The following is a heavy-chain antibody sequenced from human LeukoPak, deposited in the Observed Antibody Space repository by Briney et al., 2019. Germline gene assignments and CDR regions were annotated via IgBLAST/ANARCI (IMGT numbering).Heavy chain of an antibody. Sequence: PSETLSLTCTVSGGSISSYYWSWIRQPPGKGLEWIGYIYYSGSTNYNPSLKSRVTISVDTSKNQFSLKLSSVTAADTAVYYCARGDSSGYRTFDYWGQGTLVTVSS. D-gene: IGHD3-22*01. CDR2: IYYSGST. CDR1: GGSISSYY. V-gene: IGHV4-59*01. J-gene: IGHJ4*02. CDR3: ARGDSSGYRTFDY.